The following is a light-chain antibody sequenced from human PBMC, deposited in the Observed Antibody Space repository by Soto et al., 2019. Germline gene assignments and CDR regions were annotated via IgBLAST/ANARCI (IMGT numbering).Light chain of an antibody. Sequence: QSALTQPPSASGSPGQSVTISCPGTSSDIGGYNSVSWYQQHPGKAPRLMIYEVNKRPSGVPDRFSGSKSGYTASLTVSGLQTEDEAFYYCSSSAGIYHYLVFGGGTKLTVL. CDR2: EVN. CDR3: SSSAGIYHYLV. V-gene: IGLV2-8*01. CDR1: SSDIGGYNS. J-gene: IGLJ3*02.